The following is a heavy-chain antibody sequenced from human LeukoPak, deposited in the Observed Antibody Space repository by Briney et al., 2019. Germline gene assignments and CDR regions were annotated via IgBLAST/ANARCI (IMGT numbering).Heavy chain of an antibody. V-gene: IGHV3-48*04. Sequence: GGSLRLSCAASGFTFSSYSMNWVRQAPGKGLEWVSYISSSSSTIYYADSVKGRFTISRDNAKNSLYLQMNSLRAEDTVVYYCARDAGLRHYMDVWGKGTTVTVSS. D-gene: IGHD4-17*01. J-gene: IGHJ6*03. CDR2: ISSSSSTI. CDR3: ARDAGLRHYMDV. CDR1: GFTFSSYS.